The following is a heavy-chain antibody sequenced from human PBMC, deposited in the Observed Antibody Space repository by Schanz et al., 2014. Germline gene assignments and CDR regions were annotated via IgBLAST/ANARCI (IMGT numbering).Heavy chain of an antibody. V-gene: IGHV3-74*01. CDR1: GFTFSSYW. CDR2: INSDGSTT. CDR3: ARPLGPNYYYYGLDV. J-gene: IGHJ6*02. Sequence: LLVESGGGLVQPGGSLRLSCAASGFTFSSYWMHWVRQAPGKGLVWVSRINSDGSTTIYADSVKGRFTISRDNAKNTLYLQMNSLRAEDTAVYYCARPLGPNYYYYGLDVWGQGTTVTVSS.